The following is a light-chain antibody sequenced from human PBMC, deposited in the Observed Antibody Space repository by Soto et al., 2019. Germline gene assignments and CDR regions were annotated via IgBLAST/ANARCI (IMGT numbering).Light chain of an antibody. CDR1: GSSIGTNT. Sequence: QSVQTQPPSASGTPGQRVTISCSGSGSSIGTNTVNWYRQLPGTAPKLLIYDNDQRPSGVPDRFSGSKSGTSASLAISGLQSEDEADYYCAAWDGSLNNVLFGGGTKVTVL. J-gene: IGLJ2*01. CDR2: DND. V-gene: IGLV1-44*01. CDR3: AAWDGSLNNVL.